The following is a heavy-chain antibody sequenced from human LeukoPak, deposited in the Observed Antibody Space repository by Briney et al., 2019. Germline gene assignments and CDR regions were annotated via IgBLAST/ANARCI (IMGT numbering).Heavy chain of an antibody. V-gene: IGHV5-51*01. CDR2: IYPGDSDT. J-gene: IGHJ6*02. CDR1: GYNFINYW. D-gene: IGHD5-18*01. CDR3: ARHIQLWYYGMDV. Sequence: GESLKISCKGSGYNFINYWIGWVRQMPGKGLERMGIIYPGDSDTRYSPSFQGQVTISADKSISTAYLQWNSLKASDTAMYYCARHIQLWYYGMDVWGQGTTVTVSS.